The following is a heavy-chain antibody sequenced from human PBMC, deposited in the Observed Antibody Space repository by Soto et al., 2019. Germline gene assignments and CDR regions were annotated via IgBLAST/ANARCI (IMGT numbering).Heavy chain of an antibody. CDR2: ISSSSSYT. J-gene: IGHJ4*02. CDR3: ARDLSSSSTNYFDS. CDR1: GFTFSDYY. V-gene: IGHV3-11*06. Sequence: GGSLRLSCAASGFTFSDYYMSWIRQAPGKGLEWLSYISSSSSYTNYADSVKGRFTTSRDNAKNSLFLQMNSLRADDTAVYYCARDLSSSSTNYFDSWGQGTLVTVSS.